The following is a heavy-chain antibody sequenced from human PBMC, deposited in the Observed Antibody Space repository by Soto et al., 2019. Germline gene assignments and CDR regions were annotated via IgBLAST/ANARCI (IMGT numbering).Heavy chain of an antibody. CDR2: IYYSGST. CDR3: ARDVSRQYYFDY. CDR1: GGSISSGGYY. V-gene: IGHV4-31*03. Sequence: QVQLQESGPGLVKPSQTLSLTCTVSGGSISSGGYYWSWIRQHPGKGLEWIGYIYYSGSTYYNPSLKSRVTISVDTSRNQFSLKLSSVTAADTAVYYCARDVSRQYYFDYWGQGTLVTVSS. J-gene: IGHJ4*02. D-gene: IGHD6-13*01.